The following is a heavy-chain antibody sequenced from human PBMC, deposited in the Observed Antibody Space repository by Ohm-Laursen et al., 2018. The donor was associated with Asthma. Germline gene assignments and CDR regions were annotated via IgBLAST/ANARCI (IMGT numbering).Heavy chain of an antibody. CDR2: ISTASSFI. V-gene: IGHV3-21*01. Sequence: SLRLSCTASGYTFSRYSIHWVRQIPGKGLEWVASISTASSFIYYADSVRGRFTTSRDNARNSVYLQINSLRAEDTAVYYCATSKPADLGISFYDYWGQGTLVTVSS. J-gene: IGHJ4*02. CDR1: GYTFSRYS. CDR3: ATSKPADLGISFYDY. D-gene: IGHD7-27*01.